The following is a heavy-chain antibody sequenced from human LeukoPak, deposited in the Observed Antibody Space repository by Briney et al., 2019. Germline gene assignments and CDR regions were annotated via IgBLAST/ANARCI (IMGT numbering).Heavy chain of an antibody. Sequence: PSETLSLTCTVSGGSISSYYWGWIRQPPGKGLEWIGSIYYSGNTYYNPSLKSRVTISVDTSKNQFSLKLSSVTAADTAVYYCARRASSGFRFDYWGQGTLVTVSS. CDR2: IYYSGNT. J-gene: IGHJ4*02. CDR3: ARRASSGFRFDY. CDR1: GGSISSYY. V-gene: IGHV4-39*01. D-gene: IGHD6-19*01.